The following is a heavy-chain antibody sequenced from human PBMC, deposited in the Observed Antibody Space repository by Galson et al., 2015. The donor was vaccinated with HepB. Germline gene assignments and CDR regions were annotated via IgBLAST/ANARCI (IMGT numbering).Heavy chain of an antibody. CDR3: ARDGAAAGNLFLDY. CDR2: IYHSGST. D-gene: IGHD6-13*01. V-gene: IGHV4-38-2*02. CDR1: GYSISSGYY. Sequence: SEPLSLTCAVSGYSISSGYYWGWIRQPPGKGLEWIGSIYHSGSTYYNPSLKSRVTISVDTSKNQFSLKLSSVTAADTAVYYCARDGAAAGNLFLDYWGQGTLVTVSS. J-gene: IGHJ4*02.